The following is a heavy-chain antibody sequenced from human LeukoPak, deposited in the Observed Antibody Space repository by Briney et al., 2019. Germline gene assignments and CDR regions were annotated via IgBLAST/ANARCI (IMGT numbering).Heavy chain of an antibody. D-gene: IGHD3-22*01. Sequence: ASVKVPCKASGYTFTSYGISWVRQAPGQGLEWMGWISAYNGNTNYAQKLQGRVTMTTDTSTSTAYMELRSLRSDDTAVYYCARDRPDYYDSSGYYRDNFDYWGQGTLVTVSS. J-gene: IGHJ4*02. CDR2: ISAYNGNT. CDR1: GYTFTSYG. V-gene: IGHV1-18*01. CDR3: ARDRPDYYDSSGYYRDNFDY.